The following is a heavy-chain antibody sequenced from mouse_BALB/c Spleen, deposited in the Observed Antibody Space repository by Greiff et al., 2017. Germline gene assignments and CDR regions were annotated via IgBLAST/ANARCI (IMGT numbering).Heavy chain of an antibody. Sequence: DVKLVESGGGLVQPGGSRKLSYAASGFTFSSFGMHWVRQAPEKGLEWVAYISSGSSTIYYADTVKGRFTISRDNPKNTLFLQMTSLRSEDTAMYYCARSGGDGYAMDYWGQGTSVTVSS. J-gene: IGHJ4*01. CDR1: GFTFSSFG. V-gene: IGHV5-17*02. CDR2: ISSGSSTI. CDR3: ARSGGDGYAMDY. D-gene: IGHD3-1*01.